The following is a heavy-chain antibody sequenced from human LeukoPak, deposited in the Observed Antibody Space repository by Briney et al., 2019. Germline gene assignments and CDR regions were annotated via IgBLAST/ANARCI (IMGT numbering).Heavy chain of an antibody. CDR1: GFTFSSYS. CDR3: AKALIAVAGTGY. CDR2: ISSSSSTI. V-gene: IGHV3-48*04. J-gene: IGHJ4*02. D-gene: IGHD6-19*01. Sequence: GGSLRLSCAASGFTFSSYSMNWVRQAPGKGLEWVSYISSSSSTIYYADSVKGRFTISRDNAKNTLYLQMNSLRAEDTAVYYCAKALIAVAGTGYWGQGTLVTVSS.